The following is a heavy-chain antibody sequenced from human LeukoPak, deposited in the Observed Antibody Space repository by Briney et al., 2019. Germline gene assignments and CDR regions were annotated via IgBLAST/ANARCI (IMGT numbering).Heavy chain of an antibody. V-gene: IGHV4-34*01. CDR2: INHSGST. J-gene: IGHJ4*02. CDR3: ARGPRIAVAGIGY. Sequence: SETLSLTCTVSGGSISSYYWSWIRQPPGKGLEWIGEINHSGSTNYNPSLKSRVTISVDTSKNQFSLKLSSVAAADTAVYYCARGPRIAVAGIGYWGQGTLVTVSS. D-gene: IGHD6-19*01. CDR1: GGSISSYY.